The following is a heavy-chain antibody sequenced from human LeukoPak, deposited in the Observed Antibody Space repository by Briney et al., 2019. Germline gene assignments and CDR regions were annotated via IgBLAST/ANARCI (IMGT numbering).Heavy chain of an antibody. D-gene: IGHD3-22*01. V-gene: IGHV4-34*01. J-gene: IGHJ4*02. CDR3: ALLPRVYYYDSSGYSARHKKYYFDY. CDR1: GVSFSGYY. Sequence: SETLSLTCAVYGVSFSGYYWSWIRQPPGKGLEWIGEINHSGSTNYNPSPKSRVTISVDTSKNQFSLKLSSVTAADTAVYYCALLPRVYYYDSSGYSARHKKYYFDYWGQGTLVTVSS. CDR2: INHSGST.